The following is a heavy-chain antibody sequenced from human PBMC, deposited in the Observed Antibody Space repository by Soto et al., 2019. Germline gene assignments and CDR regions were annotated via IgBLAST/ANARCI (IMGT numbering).Heavy chain of an antibody. D-gene: IGHD2-15*01. Sequence: GGSLRLSCVASGFTFSSYWVNWVRQAPGKGLEWVASIKQGGSEKYYVDSVKGRFTISRDNAKNSLYLQVNSLRAEDTAVYYCARDGVAAGLYFDYWGQGTLVTVSS. CDR2: IKQGGSEK. V-gene: IGHV3-7*01. CDR3: ARDGVAAGLYFDY. CDR1: GFTFSSYW. J-gene: IGHJ4*02.